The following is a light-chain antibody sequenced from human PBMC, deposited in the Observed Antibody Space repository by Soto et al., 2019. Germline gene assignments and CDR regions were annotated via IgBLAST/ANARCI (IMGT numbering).Light chain of an antibody. CDR1: QSISSW. J-gene: IGKJ1*01. CDR3: QQYNSYTWE. V-gene: IGKV1-5*01. Sequence: DIQMTQSPSTLSASVGDRGTITCRASQSISSWLAWYQQKPGKAPKLLIYDASSLESGVPSRFSGSGSGTEFTLTISSLQPDDFATYYCQQYNSYTWEFGQGTKVDIK. CDR2: DAS.